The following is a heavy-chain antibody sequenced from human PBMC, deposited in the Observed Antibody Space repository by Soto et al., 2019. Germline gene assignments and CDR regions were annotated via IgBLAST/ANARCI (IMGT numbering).Heavy chain of an antibody. CDR3: AREGPLGYFWSGYTPYYYCMDV. J-gene: IGHJ6*02. V-gene: IGHV4-59*01. CDR2: IYYSGRT. Sequence: SETLSLTCTVSGGSISSYYWSWIRQPPGKGLEWIGYIYYSGRTNYNPSLKRRVTISVDTSKNQFPLKLSSVTSAHTAVYYCAREGPLGYFWSGYTPYYYCMDVWGQGTTVTVSS. CDR1: GGSISSYY. D-gene: IGHD3-3*01.